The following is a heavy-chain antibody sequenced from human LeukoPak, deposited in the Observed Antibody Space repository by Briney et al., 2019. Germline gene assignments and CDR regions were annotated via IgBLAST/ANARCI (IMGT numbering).Heavy chain of an antibody. D-gene: IGHD6-19*01. CDR1: GGTFSSYA. V-gene: IGHV1-69*06. J-gene: IGHJ4*02. Sequence: GSSVTVSCKASGGTFSSYAISWVRQAPGQGLEWMGGIIPIFGTANYAQKFQGRVTITADKSTSTVYKELSSLRSEDTAVYYCARDGGSGWYDYWGQVTLVTVYS. CDR2: IIPIFGTA. CDR3: ARDGGSGWYDY.